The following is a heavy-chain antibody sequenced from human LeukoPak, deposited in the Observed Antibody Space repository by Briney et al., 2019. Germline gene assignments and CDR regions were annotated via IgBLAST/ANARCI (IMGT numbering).Heavy chain of an antibody. J-gene: IGHJ4*02. D-gene: IGHD2-2*01. Sequence: PGGSLRLSCAASGFTFSSYAVSWVRQAPGKGLEWVSTISASGASTYYADSVKGRFTISKDNSKNTPYLQMNSLRGEDTAVYYCAARGGYCVSASCYADYWGQGTLVTVSS. CDR2: ISASGAST. CDR3: AARGGYCVSASCYADY. CDR1: GFTFSSYA. V-gene: IGHV3-23*01.